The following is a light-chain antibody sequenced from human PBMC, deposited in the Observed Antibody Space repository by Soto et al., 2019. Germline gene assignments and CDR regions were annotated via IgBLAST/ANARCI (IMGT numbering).Light chain of an antibody. V-gene: IGLV2-11*01. CDR1: SSNVGGYYY. Sequence: QSALTQPRSVSGSPGQSVTISCTGTSSNVGGYYYVSWYQQHPGMAPQLIIYDIAKRPSGVPDRFSGSKSGNTASLPISVLQADDEADYYCCSYAGSYSWVFGEGTKLT. CDR2: DIA. CDR3: CSYAGSYSWV. J-gene: IGLJ3*02.